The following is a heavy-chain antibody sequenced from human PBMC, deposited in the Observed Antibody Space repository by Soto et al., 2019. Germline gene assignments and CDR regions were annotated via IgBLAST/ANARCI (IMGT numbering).Heavy chain of an antibody. CDR1: GFTFSSYW. CDR2: IKQDGNEE. Sequence: EAQLVESGGGLVQPGGSLRLSCAASGFTFSSYWMSWVRHAPGKGLEWVANIKQDGNEEAYVDSVKGRFTISRDNTKNSLFLQMNSLRAEDTAVYYCASWGFIVATNWYFDLWGRGTLVTVSS. D-gene: IGHD5-12*01. CDR3: ASWGFIVATNWYFDL. J-gene: IGHJ2*01. V-gene: IGHV3-7*01.